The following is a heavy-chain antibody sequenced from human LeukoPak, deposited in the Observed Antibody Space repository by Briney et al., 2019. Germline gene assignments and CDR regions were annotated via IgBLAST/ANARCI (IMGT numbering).Heavy chain of an antibody. Sequence: ASVKVSCKASGYTFTGYYMHWVRQAPGQGLEWMGWINPNSGGTNYAQKFQGRVTMTRDTSISTVYMELSRLRTDDTAVYYCARALWRLSRYDYWGQGTLVTVSS. CDR2: INPNSGGT. D-gene: IGHD3-10*01. CDR3: ARALWRLSRYDY. V-gene: IGHV1-2*02. CDR1: GYTFTGYY. J-gene: IGHJ4*02.